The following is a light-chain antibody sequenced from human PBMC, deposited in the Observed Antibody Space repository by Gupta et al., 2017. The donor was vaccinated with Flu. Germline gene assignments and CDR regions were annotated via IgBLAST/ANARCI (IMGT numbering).Light chain of an antibody. V-gene: IGLV4-60*03. Sequence: VKLPCTPSSGSISYIIAWHQQQPGTAPPYLMMLYGSGRYNTGSGVPDRFSGSSSAAALSLTISHLQSEDDYYYFSETWNSNQWVFGGGTKLTVL. CDR2: LYGSGRY. CDR3: ETWNSNQWV. CDR1: SGSISYI. J-gene: IGLJ3*02.